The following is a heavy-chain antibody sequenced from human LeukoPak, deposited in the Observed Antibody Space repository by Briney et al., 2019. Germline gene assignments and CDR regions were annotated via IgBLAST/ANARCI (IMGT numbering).Heavy chain of an antibody. D-gene: IGHD3-3*01. Sequence: GGSLRLSCAASGFTFSSYAMSWVRQAPGKGLEWVSAISGSGGSTYYADSVKGRFTISRDNSKNTLYLQMNSLRAEDTAVYYCAKRHYDFWSGYYGHYMDVWGKGTTVTVSS. CDR3: AKRHYDFWSGYYGHYMDV. CDR1: GFTFSSYA. CDR2: ISGSGGST. V-gene: IGHV3-23*01. J-gene: IGHJ6*03.